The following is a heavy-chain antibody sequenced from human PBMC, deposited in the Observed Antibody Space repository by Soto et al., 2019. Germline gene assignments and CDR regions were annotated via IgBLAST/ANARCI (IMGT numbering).Heavy chain of an antibody. Sequence: GGSLRLSCTASGFTFGDYAMSWVRQAPGKGLEWVGFIRSKAYGGTTEYAASVKGRFTMSRDDSKSIAYLQMNSLKTEDTAVYYCTRDGDYYDSSGYFDYWRQRTLVTVSS. CDR3: TRDGDYYDSSGYFDY. CDR1: GFTFGDYA. D-gene: IGHD3-22*01. V-gene: IGHV3-49*04. J-gene: IGHJ4*02. CDR2: IRSKAYGGTT.